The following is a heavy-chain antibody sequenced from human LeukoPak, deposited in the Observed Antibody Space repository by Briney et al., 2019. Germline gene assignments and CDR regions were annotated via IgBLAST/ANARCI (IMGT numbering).Heavy chain of an antibody. CDR2: MNPNSGNT. D-gene: IGHD2-2*01. Sequence: ASVKVSCKASGYTFTSYDINWVRQATGQGLEWMGWMNPNSGNTGYAQKFQGRVTMTRNTSISTAYMELSSLRSEDTAVYYCARARRSDIVVVPAAPGGFDYWGQGTLVTVSS. V-gene: IGHV1-8*01. CDR3: ARARRSDIVVVPAAPGGFDY. CDR1: GYTFTSYD. J-gene: IGHJ4*02.